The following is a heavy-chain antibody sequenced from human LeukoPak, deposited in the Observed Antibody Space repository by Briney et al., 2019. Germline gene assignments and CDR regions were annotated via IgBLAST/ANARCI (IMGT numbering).Heavy chain of an antibody. CDR1: GFTFSTYA. D-gene: IGHD3-10*01. V-gene: IGHV3-23*01. Sequence: PGGSLRLSCAASGFTFSTYAMSWVRQAPGKGLEWVSAISGSGGSTYYADSVKGRFTISRDNSKNTLYLQMNSLRAEDTAVYYCAKAGSGSYYPQDYWGQGTLVTVSS. J-gene: IGHJ4*02. CDR2: ISGSGGST. CDR3: AKAGSGSYYPQDY.